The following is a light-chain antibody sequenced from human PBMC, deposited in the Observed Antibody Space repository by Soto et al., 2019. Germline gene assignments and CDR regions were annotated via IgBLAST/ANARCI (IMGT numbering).Light chain of an antibody. V-gene: IGLV2-23*02. CDR2: EVS. Sequence: ALTQPASVSGSPGQSITISCTGTSSDVGSYNLVSWYQQHPGKAPKVMMYEVSKRPSGVSNRFSGSKSGNTASLTISGLQAEDEADYYCCSYAGSTTHVLFGGGTKLTVL. CDR3: CSYAGSTTHVL. CDR1: SSDVGSYNL. J-gene: IGLJ2*01.